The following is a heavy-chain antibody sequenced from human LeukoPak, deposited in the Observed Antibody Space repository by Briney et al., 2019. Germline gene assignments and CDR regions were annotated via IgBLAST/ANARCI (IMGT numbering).Heavy chain of an antibody. V-gene: IGHV4-39*01. CDR3: ATALGVYGSGSYWGMDV. CDR1: GGSISSSSYY. CDR2: IYCSGST. D-gene: IGHD3-10*01. Sequence: PSETLSLTCTVSGGSISSSSYYWGWIRQPPGKGLEWIGSIYCSGSTYYNPSLKSRVTISVDTSKNQFSLKLSSVTAADTAVYYCATALGVYGSGSYWGMDVWGQGTTVTVSS. J-gene: IGHJ6*02.